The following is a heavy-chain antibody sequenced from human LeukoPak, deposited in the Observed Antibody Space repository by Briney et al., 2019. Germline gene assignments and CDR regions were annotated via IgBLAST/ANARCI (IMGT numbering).Heavy chain of an antibody. Sequence: AASVKVSCKASGYTFTSYGISWVRQAPGQGLEWMGWISGDNADTKYSEKFQGRVSMTTDTSTSTAYMELRSLRSDDTAVYYCARDTQGVGGCSSTSCYQGLGGGWFDPWGQGTLVTVSS. D-gene: IGHD2-2*01. CDR2: ISGDNADT. CDR3: ARDTQGVGGCSSTSCYQGLGGGWFDP. CDR1: GYTFTSYG. J-gene: IGHJ5*02. V-gene: IGHV1-18*01.